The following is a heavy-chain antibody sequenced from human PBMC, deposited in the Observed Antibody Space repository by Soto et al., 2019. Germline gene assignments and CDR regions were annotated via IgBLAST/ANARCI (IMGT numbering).Heavy chain of an antibody. V-gene: IGHV1-3*01. Sequence: ASVKVSCKASGYTFTSYAMHWVRQAPGQRLEWMGWINAGNGNTKYSQKFQGRVTITRDTSASTAYMELSSLRSEDTAVYYCARVQAARLDFDYWGQGTLVTVSS. CDR2: INAGNGNT. D-gene: IGHD6-6*01. J-gene: IGHJ4*02. CDR3: ARVQAARLDFDY. CDR1: GYTFTSYA.